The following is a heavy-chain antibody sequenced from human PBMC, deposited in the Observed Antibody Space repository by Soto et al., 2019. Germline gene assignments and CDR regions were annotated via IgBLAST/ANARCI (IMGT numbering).Heavy chain of an antibody. CDR3: AKARVY. V-gene: IGHV5-51*01. CDR2: IYPGDSDT. CDR1: GYSFTTSW. J-gene: IGHJ4*02. Sequence: PGESLKISCKGSGYSFTTSWIAWLRQMPGKGLEWMGIIYPGDSDTRYSPSFQGQVTFSADNSKNTLYMQMNSLRAEDTAVYYCAKARVYWGQGTLVTVSS.